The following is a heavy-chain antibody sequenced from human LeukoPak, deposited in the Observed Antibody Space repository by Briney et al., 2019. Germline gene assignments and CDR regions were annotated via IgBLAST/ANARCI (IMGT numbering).Heavy chain of an antibody. CDR2: IIPIFGTA. CDR3: ARRKRSGCSSTSCLLNWFDP. D-gene: IGHD2-2*01. CDR1: GGTFSSYA. Sequence: PWASVKVSCKASGGTFSSYAISWVRQAPGQGLEWMGGIIPIFGTANYAQKFQGRVTITADESTSTAYMELSSLRSEDTAVYYCARRKRSGCSSTSCLLNWFDPWGQGTLVTVSS. J-gene: IGHJ5*02. V-gene: IGHV1-69*13.